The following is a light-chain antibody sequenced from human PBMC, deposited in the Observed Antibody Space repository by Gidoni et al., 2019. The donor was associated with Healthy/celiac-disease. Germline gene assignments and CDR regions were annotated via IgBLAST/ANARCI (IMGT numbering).Light chain of an antibody. J-gene: IGKJ2*01. CDR3: QQSYSTPLYT. Sequence: DIQTTPSPSSLSASLGYRVTITCRASQSMSSYLDWYQQKPGKAPKLLIYAASSLQSGVPSRFSGSGSGTDFTLTISSLQPEDFATYYCQQSYSTPLYTFGPGTKLEIK. CDR1: QSMSSY. V-gene: IGKV1-39*01. CDR2: AAS.